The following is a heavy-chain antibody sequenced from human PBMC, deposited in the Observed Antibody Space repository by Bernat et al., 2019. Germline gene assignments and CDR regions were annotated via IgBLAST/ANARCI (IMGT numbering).Heavy chain of an antibody. D-gene: IGHD6-19*01. Sequence: QLQLQESGPGLVKPSETLSLTCTVSGGSISSSSYYWGWIRQPPGKGLEWIGSIYYSGSTYYNPSLKSRVTISVDTSKNQFSLKLSSVTAADTAVYYCARLGIAVAGESEYFQHWGQGTLVTVSS. CDR1: GGSISSSSYY. CDR2: IYYSGST. CDR3: ARLGIAVAGESEYFQH. J-gene: IGHJ1*01. V-gene: IGHV4-39*01.